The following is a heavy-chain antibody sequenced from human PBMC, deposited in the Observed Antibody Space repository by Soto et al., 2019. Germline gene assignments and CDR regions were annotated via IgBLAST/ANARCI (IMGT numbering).Heavy chain of an antibody. V-gene: IGHV1-46*01. Sequence: QVRLVQSGTEVKKPGASMKISCKASGFTFTNYYMHWVRQAPGQGLEWMGILNPTDGTTTYAEKFRDRVTMTRDTSTSTVYLELSSLTSEDTAVFYCARAPPNDGWFDPWGQGTLVIVSS. D-gene: IGHD1-1*01. CDR3: ARAPPNDGWFDP. CDR1: GFTFTNYY. CDR2: LNPTDGTT. J-gene: IGHJ5*02.